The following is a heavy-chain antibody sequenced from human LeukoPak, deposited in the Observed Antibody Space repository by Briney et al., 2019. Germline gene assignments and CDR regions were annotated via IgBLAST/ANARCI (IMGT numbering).Heavy chain of an antibody. V-gene: IGHV3-48*03. CDR1: GFTFSSYE. CDR2: ISSSGSTI. D-gene: IGHD6-13*01. J-gene: IGHJ4*02. CDR3: ARLYSSSWYDY. Sequence: GGSLRLSCAASGFTFSSYEMNWVRQAPGKGLEWVSYISSSGSTIYYADSVKGRFTISRDNAKNSLYLQMNSLRAEDTAVYYCARLYSSSWYDYWGQGTLVTVSS.